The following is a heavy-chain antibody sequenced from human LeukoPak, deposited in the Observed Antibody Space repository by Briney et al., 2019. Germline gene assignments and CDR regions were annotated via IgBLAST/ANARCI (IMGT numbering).Heavy chain of an antibody. D-gene: IGHD6-13*01. J-gene: IGHJ5*02. Sequence: SETLSLTCAVSRCSIGRYYWSLIRQPPGKGLEWIGYIYYSGSPNYNPSLRSRVTISVDTSTNQFSLKLSSVTAADTAIYYCARGLTSYSRSSYWFDPWGQGTLVTVSS. CDR3: ARGLTSYSRSSYWFDP. CDR2: IYYSGSP. V-gene: IGHV4-59*01. CDR1: RCSIGRYY.